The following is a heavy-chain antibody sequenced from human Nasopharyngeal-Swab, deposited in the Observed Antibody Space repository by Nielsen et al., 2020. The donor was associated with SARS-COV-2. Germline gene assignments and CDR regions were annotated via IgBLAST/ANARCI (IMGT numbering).Heavy chain of an antibody. CDR2: ISWNSGSI. Sequence: GGSLRLSCAASGFTFDDYAMPWVRQAPGKGLEWVSGISWNSGSIGYADSVKGRFTISRDNAKNSLYLQMNSLRAEDTALYYCAKRQYYYDSSGYSGGAFNIWGQGTMVTVSS. V-gene: IGHV3-9*01. CDR3: AKRQYYYDSSGYSGGAFNI. CDR1: GFTFDDYA. D-gene: IGHD3-22*01. J-gene: IGHJ3*02.